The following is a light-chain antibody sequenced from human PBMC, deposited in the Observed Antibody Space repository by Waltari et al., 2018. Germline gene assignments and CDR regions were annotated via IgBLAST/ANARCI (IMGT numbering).Light chain of an antibody. V-gene: IGLV2-23*02. CDR1: SSDVGRYNL. Sequence: QSVLTQPASVSGSPGQSITISFTGTSSDVGRYNLLSWYQQHPGEAPKLMIYEVNKRPSGVSNRFSGSKSGNTASLTISGLQAEDEADYYCCSYAGSSTSVVFGGGTKLTVL. CDR3: CSYAGSSTSVV. CDR2: EVN. J-gene: IGLJ3*02.